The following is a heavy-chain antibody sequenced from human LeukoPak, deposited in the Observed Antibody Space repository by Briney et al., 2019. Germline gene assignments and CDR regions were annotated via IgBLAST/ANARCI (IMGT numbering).Heavy chain of an antibody. CDR2: INPSGGST. CDR3: ASVSEYCSSTSCLGY. J-gene: IGHJ4*02. CDR1: GYTFTSYY. Sequence: ASVKVSCKASGYTFTSYYMHWVRQAPGQGLEWMGIINPSGGSTSYALKFQGRVTMTRDTSTSTVYMELSSLRSDDTAVYYCASVSEYCSSTSCLGYWGQGTLVTVSS. D-gene: IGHD2-2*01. V-gene: IGHV1-46*01.